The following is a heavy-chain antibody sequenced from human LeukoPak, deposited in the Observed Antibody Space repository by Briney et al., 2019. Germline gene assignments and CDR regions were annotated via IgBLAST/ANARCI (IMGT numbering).Heavy chain of an antibody. CDR2: IYYSGST. J-gene: IGHJ3*02. CDR3: ARLTRGVVRYFGSTGNDAFDI. Sequence: SETLSLTCTVSGGSISSYYWSWIRQPPGKGLEWIGYIYYSGSTNYNPSLKSRVTISVDTSKNQFSLKLSSVTAADTGVYYCARLTRGVVRYFGSTGNDAFDIWGQGTMVTVSS. D-gene: IGHD3-9*01. V-gene: IGHV4-59*01. CDR1: GGSISSYY.